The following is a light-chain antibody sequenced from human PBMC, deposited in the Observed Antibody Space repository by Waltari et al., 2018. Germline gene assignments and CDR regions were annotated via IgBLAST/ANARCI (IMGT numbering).Light chain of an antibody. CDR2: WAS. V-gene: IGKV4-1*01. CDR1: QNILYTPNNKNY. J-gene: IGKJ2*01. CDR3: QQYYNTPYT. Sequence: EIVMTQSPDSLPVCPGERATIDCQSSQNILYTPNNKNYLAWSQRKPGQPPKLLFYWASTRESGVPDRFSGSGSGTDFTLTISSLQAEDVAIYYCQQYYNTPYTFGQGTKLEI.